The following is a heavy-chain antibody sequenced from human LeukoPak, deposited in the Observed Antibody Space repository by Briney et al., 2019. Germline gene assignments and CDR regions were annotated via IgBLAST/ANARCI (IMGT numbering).Heavy chain of an antibody. Sequence: GGSLRPSCAVSGFTFTSYAMSWVRQAPGKGLEWVSAISGSGGSTYSADSVKGRFTISRDNSRNTLYLQMNSLRAEDTAVYYCAKALQGLRYGDWGAFGIWGQGTIVTVSS. V-gene: IGHV3-23*01. CDR2: ISGSGGST. J-gene: IGHJ3*02. CDR3: AKALQGLRYGDWGAFGI. D-gene: IGHD3-9*01. CDR1: GFTFTSYA.